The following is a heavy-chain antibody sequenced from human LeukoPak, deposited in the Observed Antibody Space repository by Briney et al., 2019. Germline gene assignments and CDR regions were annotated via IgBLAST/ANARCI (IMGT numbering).Heavy chain of an antibody. CDR3: ARDPGPDYGDWYFDY. CDR1: GFTFSSYE. D-gene: IGHD4-17*01. CDR2: ISSSGSTI. Sequence: GGSLRLSCAASGFTFSSYEMNWVRQAPGKGLEWVSYISSSGSTIYYADSVKGRFTISRDNAKNSLYLQMNSLRAEDTADYYCARDPGPDYGDWYFDYWGEGTLVSVPS. V-gene: IGHV3-48*03. J-gene: IGHJ4*02.